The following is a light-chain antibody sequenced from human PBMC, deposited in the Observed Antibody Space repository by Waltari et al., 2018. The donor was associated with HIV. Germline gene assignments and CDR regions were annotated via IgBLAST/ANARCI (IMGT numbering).Light chain of an antibody. CDR2: DVS. J-gene: IGLJ3*02. CDR3: CSYAGSYTWV. Sequence: QSALTQPPSVSGSPGQSVTISCTGTTRDVVACNFVSWYQQHPGKAPKVLIYDVSKRPSGVPDRFSGSKSGNTASLTISGLQAEDEADYYCCSYAGSYTWVFGGGTKLTVL. V-gene: IGLV2-11*01. CDR1: TRDVVACNF.